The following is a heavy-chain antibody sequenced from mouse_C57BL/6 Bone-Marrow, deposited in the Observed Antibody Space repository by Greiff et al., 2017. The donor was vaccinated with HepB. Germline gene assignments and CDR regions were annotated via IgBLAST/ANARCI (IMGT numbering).Heavy chain of an antibody. CDR2: IDPANGNT. Sequence: EVQLQESVAELVRPGASVKLSCTASGFNIKNTYMHWVKQRPEQGLEWIGRIDPANGNTKYAPKFQGKATITADTSSNTAYLQLSSLTSEDTAIYYCAPYYYGSHWYFDVWGTGTTVTVSS. J-gene: IGHJ1*03. CDR1: GFNIKNTY. CDR3: APYYYGSHWYFDV. D-gene: IGHD1-1*01. V-gene: IGHV14-3*01.